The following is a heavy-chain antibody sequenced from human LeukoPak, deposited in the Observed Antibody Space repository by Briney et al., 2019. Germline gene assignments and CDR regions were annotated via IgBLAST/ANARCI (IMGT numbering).Heavy chain of an antibody. CDR2: IHHSGST. D-gene: IGHD5-18*01. CDR1: GGSISSNSYY. CDR3: ARRHPSYGTLDY. Sequence: SETLFLTCTVSGGSISSNSYYWGWIRQPPGKGLEWIGSIHHSGSTYYNPSLKSRVTISVDTSKNQFSLQLSSVTAADTAVYYCARRHPSYGTLDYWGQGTLVTVSS. V-gene: IGHV4-39*01. J-gene: IGHJ4*02.